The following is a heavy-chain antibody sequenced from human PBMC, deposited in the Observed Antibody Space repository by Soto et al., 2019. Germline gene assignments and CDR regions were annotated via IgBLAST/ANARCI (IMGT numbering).Heavy chain of an antibody. CDR3: ARDNKDYDFWSGYYVSYQDDYGMDV. J-gene: IGHJ6*02. CDR2: INAGNGNT. D-gene: IGHD3-3*01. CDR1: GYIFTSYT. Sequence: ASVKVSCKASGYIFTSYTMHWVRQAPGQRLEWMGWINAGNGNTKYSQKFQGRVTLTTDTSTSTAYMELRSLRSDDTAVYYCARDNKDYDFWSGYYVSYQDDYGMDVWGQGTTVTVSS. V-gene: IGHV1-3*01.